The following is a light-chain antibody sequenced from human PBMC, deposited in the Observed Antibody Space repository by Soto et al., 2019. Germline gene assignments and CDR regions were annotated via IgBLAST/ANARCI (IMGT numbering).Light chain of an antibody. Sequence: QSVLTQPPSVSGAPGQRATISCTGSSSNIGAGYDVHWYQQLPGTAPKLIIYEVNKRPSGIPDRFSGSKSGNTASLTVSGLQPENEAEYFCSSYSRRIKYVFRPGTKVTV. J-gene: IGLJ1*01. CDR2: EVN. V-gene: IGLV1-40*01. CDR3: SSYSRRIKYV. CDR1: SSNIGAGYD.